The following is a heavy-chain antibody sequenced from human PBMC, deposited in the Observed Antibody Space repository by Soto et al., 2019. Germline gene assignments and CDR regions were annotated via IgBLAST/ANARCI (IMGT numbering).Heavy chain of an antibody. J-gene: IGHJ5*02. CDR2: TSPTVGRT. CDR3: AKGHSGYDLNWFDP. D-gene: IGHD5-12*01. CDR1: GFSFSSYA. V-gene: IGHV3-23*01. Sequence: PGGSLRRSCVASGFSFSSYAMSWVRQAPGKGLEWVSSTSPTVGRTSYADSVKGRFTISRDNFKNTLYLQMNSLKAEDTAVYYCAKGHSGYDLNWFDPWGQGTLVTVSS.